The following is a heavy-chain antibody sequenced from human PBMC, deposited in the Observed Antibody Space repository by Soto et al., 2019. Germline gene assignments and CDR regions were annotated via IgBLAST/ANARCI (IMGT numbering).Heavy chain of an antibody. J-gene: IGHJ4*02. Sequence: GGSVKVSCKASGGNFSSYAISWVRQAPGQGLEWMGGIIPIFGTANYAQKFQGRVTITADKSTSTAYMELSSLRSEDTAVYYCAREADDGSLDYWGQGTLVSVSS. V-gene: IGHV1-69*06. CDR2: IIPIFGTA. CDR3: AREADDGSLDY. D-gene: IGHD3-3*01. CDR1: GGNFSSYA.